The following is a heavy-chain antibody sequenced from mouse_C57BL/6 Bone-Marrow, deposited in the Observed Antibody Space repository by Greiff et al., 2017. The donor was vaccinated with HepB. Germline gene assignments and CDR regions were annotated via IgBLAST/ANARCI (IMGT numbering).Heavy chain of an antibody. J-gene: IGHJ1*03. CDR3: ARGRYGSSEGYFDV. Sequence: QVQLKESGPELVKPGASVKLSCKASGYTFTSYDINWVKQRPGQGLEWIGWIYPRDGSTKYNEKFKGKATLTVDTSSSTAYMELHSLTSEDSAVYFCARGRYGSSEGYFDVWGTGTTVTVAS. CDR1: GYTFTSYD. D-gene: IGHD1-1*01. CDR2: IYPRDGST. V-gene: IGHV1-85*01.